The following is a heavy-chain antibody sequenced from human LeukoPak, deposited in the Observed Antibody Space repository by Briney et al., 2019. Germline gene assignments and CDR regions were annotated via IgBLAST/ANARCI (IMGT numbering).Heavy chain of an antibody. D-gene: IGHD5-12*01. CDR3: ANARWLRFGFPDY. V-gene: IGHV3-23*01. Sequence: GGSLRLSCAASGFTFSSYAKSWVRQAPGKGLEWVSAISGSGGSTYYADSVKGRFTISSDNSKNTLYLQMNSLRAADTAVYYCANARWLRFGFPDYWGQGTLVTVSS. J-gene: IGHJ4*02. CDR1: GFTFSSYA. CDR2: ISGSGGST.